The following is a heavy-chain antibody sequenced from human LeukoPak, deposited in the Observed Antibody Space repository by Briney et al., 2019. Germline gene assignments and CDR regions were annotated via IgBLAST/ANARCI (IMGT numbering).Heavy chain of an antibody. V-gene: IGHV3-48*03. Sequence: GGSLRLSCAASGFTFSSYEMNWVRQAPGKGLEWVSYISSSGSTIYYADSVKGRFTISRDNSKNTLYLQMNSLRAEDTAVYYCAKGGTKTGYDSRGFFDYWGQGTLVTVSS. CDR1: GFTFSSYE. J-gene: IGHJ4*02. D-gene: IGHD5-12*01. CDR2: ISSSGSTI. CDR3: AKGGTKTGYDSRGFFDY.